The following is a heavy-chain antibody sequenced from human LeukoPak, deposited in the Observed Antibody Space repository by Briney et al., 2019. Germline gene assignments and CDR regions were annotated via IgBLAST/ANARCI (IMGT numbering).Heavy chain of an antibody. CDR2: IYSGGST. CDR3: AAATQPDDYFDY. D-gene: IGHD2-15*01. CDR1: GFTVSSNY. V-gene: IGHV3-53*01. Sequence: GGSLRLSCAASGFTVSSNYMSWVRQAPGKGLEWVSVIYSGGSTYYADSVKGRLTISRDNSKNTLYLQMNSLRAEDTAVYYCAAATQPDDYFDYWGQGTLVTVSS. J-gene: IGHJ4*02.